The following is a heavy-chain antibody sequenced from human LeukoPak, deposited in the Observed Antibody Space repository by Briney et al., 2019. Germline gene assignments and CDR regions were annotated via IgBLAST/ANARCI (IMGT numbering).Heavy chain of an antibody. V-gene: IGHV4-59*12. CDR1: GGSISSYY. Sequence: SETLSLTCTVSGGSISSYYWSWIRQPPGKGLEWIGYIYYSGSTNYNPSLKSRVTISVDTSKNQFSLKLSSVTAADTAVYYCVRRAYSSLYLWFDPWGQGTLVTVTS. CDR3: VRRAYSSLYLWFDP. J-gene: IGHJ5*02. CDR2: IYYSGST. D-gene: IGHD6-13*01.